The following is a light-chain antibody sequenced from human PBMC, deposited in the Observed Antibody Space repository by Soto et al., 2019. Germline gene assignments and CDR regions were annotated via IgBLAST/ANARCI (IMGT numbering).Light chain of an antibody. V-gene: IGKV1-27*01. J-gene: IGKJ4*01. CDR1: QGIAPY. CDR2: ATS. Sequence: DVQMTQSPSSLSAFVGERATITCRASQGIAPYLAWFQQKPGKVPKLLIYATSTLQSGVPSRFSGSGSGTDFTLTINSLQPEDVGTYYCQKYNSAPLTFGGGTKVEIK. CDR3: QKYNSAPLT.